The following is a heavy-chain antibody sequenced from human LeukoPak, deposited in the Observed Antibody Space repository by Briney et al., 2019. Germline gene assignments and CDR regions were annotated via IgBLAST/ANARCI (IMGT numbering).Heavy chain of an antibody. CDR2: VTWDGSTA. V-gene: IGHV3-43*01. Sequence: PGGSLRLSCAASEFTFEDYTMHWVRQRPGKGLEWVSMVTWDGSTAYYADSVKGRFTISRDNAKNSLYLQMNSLRAEDTAVYYCARDSDYVWGSYRNPDYWGQGTLVTVSS. D-gene: IGHD3-16*02. J-gene: IGHJ4*02. CDR1: EFTFEDYT. CDR3: ARDSDYVWGSYRNPDY.